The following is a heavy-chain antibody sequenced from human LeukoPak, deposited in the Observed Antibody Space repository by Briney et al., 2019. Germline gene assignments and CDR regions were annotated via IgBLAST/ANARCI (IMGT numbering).Heavy chain of an antibody. Sequence: PGGSLRLSCAASGFTFSSYVMSWVRQAPGQGLEWVSAVSSSGGSTYYADSVKGRFTISRDSSKNTLYLQMNSLRAEDTAVYYCARGGSEYYYDSSGYYRVGGYFDYWGQGTLVTVSS. D-gene: IGHD3-22*01. V-gene: IGHV3-23*01. J-gene: IGHJ4*02. CDR2: VSSSGGST. CDR3: ARGGSEYYYDSSGYYRVGGYFDY. CDR1: GFTFSSYV.